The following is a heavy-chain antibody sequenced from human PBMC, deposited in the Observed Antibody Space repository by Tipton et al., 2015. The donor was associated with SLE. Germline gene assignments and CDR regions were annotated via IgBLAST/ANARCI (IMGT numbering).Heavy chain of an antibody. Sequence: SLRLSCAASGFTFSSYEMNWVRQAPGKGLEWVAFIRYDGSNKYYGDSVKGRFTISRDNSKNTLYLQMNSLRAEDTAVYYCAKDRVAGGDYWGQGTLVTVSS. CDR2: IRYDGSNK. D-gene: IGHD3-3*01. CDR1: GFTFSSYE. J-gene: IGHJ4*02. V-gene: IGHV3-30*02. CDR3: AKDRVAGGDY.